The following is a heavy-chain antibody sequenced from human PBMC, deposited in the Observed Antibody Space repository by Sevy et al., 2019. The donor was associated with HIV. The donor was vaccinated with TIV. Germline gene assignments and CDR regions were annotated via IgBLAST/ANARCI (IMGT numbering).Heavy chain of an antibody. D-gene: IGHD3-10*01. CDR1: GFTFSNAW. J-gene: IGHJ4*02. Sequence: GGSLRLSCAASGFTFSNAWMSWVRQAPGKGLEWVGRIKSKTDGGTTDYAAPVKGRFTISREDSKNTLYLQMNSLKTEDTAVYYCTTDPGYYGSGSYSYWGQGTLVTVSS. V-gene: IGHV3-15*01. CDR2: IKSKTDGGTT. CDR3: TTDPGYYGSGSYSY.